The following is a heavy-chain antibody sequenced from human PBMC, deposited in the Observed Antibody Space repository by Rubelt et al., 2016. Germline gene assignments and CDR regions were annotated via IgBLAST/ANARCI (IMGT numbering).Heavy chain of an antibody. CDR2: IIPILGIA. V-gene: IGHV1-69*09. CDR3: ARGGRDGYNYYFDY. Sequence: QVQLVQSGAEVKKPGASVKVSCKASGYTFTSYYMHWVRQAPGQGLEWMGRIIPILGIANSARKFPGRVTITAENSTGTASMELSSLRSEDTAVYYCARGGRDGYNYYFDYWGQGTLVTVSS. J-gene: IGHJ4*02. D-gene: IGHD5-24*01. CDR1: GYTFTSYY.